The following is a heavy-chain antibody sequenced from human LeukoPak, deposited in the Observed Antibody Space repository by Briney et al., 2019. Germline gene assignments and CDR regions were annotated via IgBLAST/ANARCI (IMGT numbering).Heavy chain of an antibody. CDR2: INSDGSST. CDR1: GFTFSSYW. J-gene: IGHJ5*02. CDR3: ARVPLTIFGVATAFDP. D-gene: IGHD3-3*01. V-gene: IGHV3-74*01. Sequence: GGSLRLSCAASGFTFSSYWMHWVCQAPGKGLVWVSRINSDGSSTSYADSVKGRFTISRDNAKNTLYLQMNSLRAEDTAVYYCARVPLTIFGVATAFDPWGQGTLVTVSS.